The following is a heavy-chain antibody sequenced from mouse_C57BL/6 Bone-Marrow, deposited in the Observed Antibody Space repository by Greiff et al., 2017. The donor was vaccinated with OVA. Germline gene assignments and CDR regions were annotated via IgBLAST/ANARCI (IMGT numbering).Heavy chain of an antibody. CDR1: GFNFKDDY. D-gene: IGHD2-1*01. CDR2: IDPENGDT. Sequence: VQLQQSGAELVRPGASVKLSCTASGFNFKDDYMHWVKQRPEQGLAWIGWIDPENGDTEYASKFQGKATITADTSSNTAYLQLSSLTSEDTAVFCCTSYGNFDYWGQGTTLTVSS. J-gene: IGHJ2*01. CDR3: TSYGNFDY. V-gene: IGHV14-4*01.